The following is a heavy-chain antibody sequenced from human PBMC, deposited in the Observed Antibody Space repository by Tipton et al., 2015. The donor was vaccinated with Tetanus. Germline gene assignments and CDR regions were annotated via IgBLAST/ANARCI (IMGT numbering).Heavy chain of an antibody. D-gene: IGHD3-16*01. CDR3: AAHAYRIGFYKGWFDP. Sequence: TLSLTCTVSGGSISSSDYYWAWLRQPPGSGLEWIGSVFYTGITYYNASLSSRLTISVDTSKNQFSLKLSSVYAADTAVYYCAAHAYRIGFYKGWFDPWGQGPLVTVSS. CDR1: GGSISSSDYY. CDR2: VFYTGIT. V-gene: IGHV4-39*01. J-gene: IGHJ5*02.